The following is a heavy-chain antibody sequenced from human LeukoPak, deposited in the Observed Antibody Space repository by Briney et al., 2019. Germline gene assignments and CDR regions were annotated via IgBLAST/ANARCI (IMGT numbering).Heavy chain of an antibody. Sequence: GGSLRLSCAASGFTISSYWMSWVRQAPGKGLEWVANIKQDGSEKYYVDSVKGRFTISRDNAKNSLYLQMNSLRAENTAVYLCGKVAESQPFSYSGQGTLVILSS. CDR1: GFTISSYW. CDR2: IKQDGSEK. V-gene: IGHV3-7*01. D-gene: IGHD5-18*01. J-gene: IGHJ4*02. CDR3: GKVAESQPFSY.